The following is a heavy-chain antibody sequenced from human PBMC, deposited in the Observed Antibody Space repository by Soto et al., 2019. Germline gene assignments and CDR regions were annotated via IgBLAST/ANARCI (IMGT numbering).Heavy chain of an antibody. D-gene: IGHD2-21*02. CDR1: GCSVSSGSYY. Sequence: SETLSLTGPVSGCSVSSGSYYWSWIRQPPGKGLEWIGYIYYSGSTNYNPSLKSRVTISVDTSKNQFSLKLSSVTAADTAVYYCARVAGVVTIDYWGQGTLVTVSS. V-gene: IGHV4-61*01. J-gene: IGHJ4*02. CDR3: ARVAGVVTIDY. CDR2: IYYSGST.